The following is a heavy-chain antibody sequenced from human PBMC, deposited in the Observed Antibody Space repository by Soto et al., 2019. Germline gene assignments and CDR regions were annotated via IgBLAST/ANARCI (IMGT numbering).Heavy chain of an antibody. Sequence: QVQLVQSGAEVKKPGASVKVSCKASGYTFTSYGLSWVRQAPGQGLEWMGRISAYNYNANYAQKLQGRVTMTTDTSPSPAYMELRSLRSADTAVYYCARVVGALGVWFDPWGQCTLVTVSS. CDR3: ARVVGALGVWFDP. CDR1: GYTFTSYG. CDR2: ISAYNYNA. J-gene: IGHJ5*02. V-gene: IGHV1-18*01. D-gene: IGHD2-15*01.